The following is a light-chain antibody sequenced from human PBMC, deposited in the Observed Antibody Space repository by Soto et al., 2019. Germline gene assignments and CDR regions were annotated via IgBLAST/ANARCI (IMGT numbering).Light chain of an antibody. CDR2: DAS. CDR3: QQYNTHSGT. J-gene: IGKJ1*01. Sequence: DIQMTQSPSTLSASLGDRVTITCRASQTVNPWLAWYQHKPGKAPKPLIYDASILESGVPARFSGSGSGTEFILTISSLQPDDVGTYYCQQYNTHSGTFGQGTKVEIK. V-gene: IGKV1-5*01. CDR1: QTVNPW.